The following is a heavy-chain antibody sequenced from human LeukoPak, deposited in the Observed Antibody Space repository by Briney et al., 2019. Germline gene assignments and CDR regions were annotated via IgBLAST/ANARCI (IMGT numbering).Heavy chain of an antibody. D-gene: IGHD4-17*01. Sequence: PGGSLRVSCAQPGFAICRFVVRCSCQAPGKGLEWVAVIWYDGTNKYYADSVKGRFTISRDNSKNTLYLQMNSLRAEDTAVYYCWRATVSRWLDPWGQGTLVTVSS. CDR1: GFAICRFV. CDR2: IWYDGTNK. J-gene: IGHJ5*02. V-gene: IGHV3-33*01. CDR3: WRATVSRWLDP.